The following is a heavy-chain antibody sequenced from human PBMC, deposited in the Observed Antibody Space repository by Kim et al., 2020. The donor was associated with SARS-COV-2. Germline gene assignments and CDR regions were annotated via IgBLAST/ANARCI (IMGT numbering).Heavy chain of an antibody. D-gene: IGHD1-26*01. CDR3: AYRGVTTRAFDI. V-gene: IGHV6-1*01. Sequence: DYAVSVKSRMTINPDTSKNQFSLQMNSVTPEDTAVYYCAYRGVTTRAFDIWGQGTMVTVSS. J-gene: IGHJ3*02.